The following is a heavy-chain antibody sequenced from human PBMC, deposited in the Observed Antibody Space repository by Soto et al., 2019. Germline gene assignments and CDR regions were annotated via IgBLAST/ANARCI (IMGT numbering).Heavy chain of an antibody. CDR1: GFTFSNAW. Sequence: EVQLVESGGGLVKPGGSLRLSCAASGFTFSNAWMSWVRQAPGKGLEWVGRIKSKTDGGTTDYAAPVKGRFTISRDDSKNTLYLQMNSLKTEDTAVYYCTTSSIVVVPAALDYWVQGTLVTVSS. CDR2: IKSKTDGGTT. D-gene: IGHD2-2*01. V-gene: IGHV3-15*01. CDR3: TTSSIVVVPAALDY. J-gene: IGHJ4*02.